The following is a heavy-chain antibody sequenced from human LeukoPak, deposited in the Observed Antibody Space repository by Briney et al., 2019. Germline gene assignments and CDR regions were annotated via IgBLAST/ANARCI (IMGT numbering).Heavy chain of an antibody. CDR1: GFTFKDYA. CDR2: ISGSGGST. CDR3: AKDWEARARYYYDSSGYWDY. Sequence: GGSLRLSCVASGFTFKDYAMSWVRQAPGKGLEWVSAISGSGGSTYYADSVKGRFTISRDNSKNTLYLQMNSLRAEDTAVYYCAKDWEARARYYYDSSGYWDYWGQGTLVTVSS. D-gene: IGHD3-22*01. V-gene: IGHV3-23*01. J-gene: IGHJ4*02.